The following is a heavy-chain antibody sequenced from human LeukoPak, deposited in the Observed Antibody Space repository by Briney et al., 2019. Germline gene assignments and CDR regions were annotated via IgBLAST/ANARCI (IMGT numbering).Heavy chain of an antibody. V-gene: IGHV4-4*02. CDR1: GGSIDITNY. CDR3: SRENGAFSPFGY. Sequence: SETLSLTCGVSGGSIDITNYWSWVRQAPGQGLEWIGEISLTGLTHYNPSLESRVTVSLDKSKNQLSLNLTSVTAADTAVYYCSRENGAFSPFGYWGQGTLVTVLS. D-gene: IGHD2-8*01. J-gene: IGHJ4*02. CDR2: ISLTGLT.